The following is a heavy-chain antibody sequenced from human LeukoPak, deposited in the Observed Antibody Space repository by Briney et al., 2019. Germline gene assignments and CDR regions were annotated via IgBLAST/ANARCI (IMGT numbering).Heavy chain of an antibody. Sequence: GVLRLSCAASGFTFSNYAMNWVRQAPGKGLEWVSYISSSGSTIYYADSVKGRFTISRDNAKNSLYLQMNSLRAEDTAVYYCAREWATVTFDYWGQGTLVTVSS. CDR3: AREWATVTFDY. CDR2: ISSSGSTI. V-gene: IGHV3-48*03. CDR1: GFTFSNYA. D-gene: IGHD4-17*01. J-gene: IGHJ4*02.